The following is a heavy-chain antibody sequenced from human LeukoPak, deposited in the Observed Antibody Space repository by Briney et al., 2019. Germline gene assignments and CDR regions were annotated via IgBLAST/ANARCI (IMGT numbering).Heavy chain of an antibody. J-gene: IGHJ6*03. Sequence: SVKVSCKASGGTFSSYTISWVRQAPGQGLEWMGRIIPILGIANYAQKFQGRVTITADKSTSTAYMELSSLRSEDTAVYYCAREPPQYYDFWSGYRDRYYYYMDVWGKGTTVTVSS. CDR2: IIPILGIA. CDR1: GGTFSSYT. D-gene: IGHD3-3*01. V-gene: IGHV1-69*04. CDR3: AREPPQYYDFWSGYRDRYYYYMDV.